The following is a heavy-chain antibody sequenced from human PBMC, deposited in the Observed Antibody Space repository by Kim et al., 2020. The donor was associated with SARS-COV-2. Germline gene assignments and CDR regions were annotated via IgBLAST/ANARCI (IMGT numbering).Heavy chain of an antibody. CDR2: INHSGST. Sequence: SETLSLTCAVYGGSFSGYYWSWIRQPPGKGLEWIGEINHSGSTNYNPSLKSRVTISVDTSKNQSSLQLSSVTAADTAVYYCARGRWFDPWGQVTLVTVSS. CDR3: ARGRWFDP. CDR1: GGSFSGYY. J-gene: IGHJ5*02. V-gene: IGHV4-34*01.